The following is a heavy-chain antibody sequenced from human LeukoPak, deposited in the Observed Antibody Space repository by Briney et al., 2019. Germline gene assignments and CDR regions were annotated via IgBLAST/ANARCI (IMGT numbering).Heavy chain of an antibody. D-gene: IGHD3-9*01. CDR2: IIPIFGTA. CDR3: ARGLRYFGWLLYVDYYYYMDV. J-gene: IGHJ6*03. V-gene: IGHV1-69*13. CDR1: GGTFSSYA. Sequence: ASVKVSCKASGGTFSSYAISWVRQAPGQGLEWMGGIIPIFGTANYAQKFQGRVTITADESTSTAYMELSSLRSEDTAVYYCARGLRYFGWLLYVDYYYYMDVWGKGTTVTVSS.